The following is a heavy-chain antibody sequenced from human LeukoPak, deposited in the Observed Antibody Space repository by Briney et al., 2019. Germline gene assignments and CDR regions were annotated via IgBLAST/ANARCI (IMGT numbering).Heavy chain of an antibody. D-gene: IGHD3-9*01. CDR1: GGSITGYY. Sequence: SETLSLTCAVYGGSITGYYLSWIRQTPGRGLEWVGEIHYTGATSYNPSLKSRATISTETSKNQFSLRLSSVTAAETAVYYCARGNILTGYCFDFWGQGALVTDSS. CDR2: IHYTGAT. J-gene: IGHJ4*02. V-gene: IGHV4-34*01. CDR3: ARGNILTGYCFDF.